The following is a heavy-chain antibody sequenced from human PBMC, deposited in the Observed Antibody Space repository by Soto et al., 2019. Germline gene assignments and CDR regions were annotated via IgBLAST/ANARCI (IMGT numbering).Heavy chain of an antibody. CDR1: GFTFSSYA. J-gene: IGHJ6*03. V-gene: IGHV3-23*01. CDR2: ISGSGGIT. Sequence: EVQLLESGGGLVQPGGSLRLSCATSGFTFSSYAMAWVRQAPGKGLEWVSAISGSGGITYHAASVKGRFSISRDNSRNMLYLQMNSLGAEDPAVYYCASAAHYDFWSGYYYMDVWGIGTTVTVSS. D-gene: IGHD3-3*01. CDR3: ASAAHYDFWSGYYYMDV.